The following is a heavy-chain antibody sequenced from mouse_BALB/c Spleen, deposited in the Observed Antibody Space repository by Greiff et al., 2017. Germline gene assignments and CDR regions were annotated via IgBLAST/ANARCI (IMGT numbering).Heavy chain of an antibody. CDR1: GFTLSDYG. CDR3: ARDGGYGAMDY. Sequence: VESGGGLVQPGGSRKLSRAASGFTLSDYGMAWVRQAPGKGPEWVAFISNLAYSIYYADTVTGRFTISRENAKNTLYLEMSSLRSEDTAMYYCARDGGYGAMDYWGQGTSVTVSS. CDR2: ISNLAYSI. J-gene: IGHJ4*01. D-gene: IGHD2-2*01. V-gene: IGHV5-15*02.